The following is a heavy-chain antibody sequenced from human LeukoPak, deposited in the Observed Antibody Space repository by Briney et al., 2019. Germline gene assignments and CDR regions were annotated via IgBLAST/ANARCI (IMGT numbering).Heavy chain of an antibody. CDR2: IRYGGSNK. J-gene: IGHJ4*02. CDR3: ARSLPDLPPYYFDY. Sequence: PGGSLRLSCAASGFTFSGFGMHWVRQTPGKALGWVAFIRYGGSNKFYADSVKGRFTISRDNSKNTLYLQMNSLRAEDTAVYYCARSLPDLPPYYFDYWGQGTLVTVSS. D-gene: IGHD1-26*01. V-gene: IGHV3-30*02. CDR1: GFTFSGFG.